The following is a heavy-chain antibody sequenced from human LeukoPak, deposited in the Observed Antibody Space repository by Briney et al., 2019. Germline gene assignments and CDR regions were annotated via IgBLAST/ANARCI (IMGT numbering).Heavy chain of an antibody. CDR2: INPNSGGT. Sequence: ASVKVSCKASGYTFTGYYMHWLRQAPEQGLEWMGWINPNSGGTNYAQKFQGRVTMTRDTSISTAYMELSRLRSDDTAVYYCARVGGMAPDAFDIWGQGTMVTVSS. CDR3: ARVGGMAPDAFDI. D-gene: IGHD2-8*01. CDR1: GYTFTGYY. J-gene: IGHJ3*02. V-gene: IGHV1-2*02.